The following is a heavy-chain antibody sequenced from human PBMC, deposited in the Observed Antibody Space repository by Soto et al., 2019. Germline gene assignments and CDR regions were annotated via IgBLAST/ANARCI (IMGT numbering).Heavy chain of an antibody. CDR2: IIPSSGTP. D-gene: IGHD6-13*01. V-gene: IGHV1-69*01. Sequence: QVQLVQSGAEVKKPGSSVKVSCKASGGTFNNYAVTWVRQAPGQGLEWMGGIIPSSGTPNYAQRFQDRVTITADESTSTVYTELSSLSSEDTALYYCASSYGTSWYGDYWGQGTLVTVSS. CDR1: GGTFNNYA. J-gene: IGHJ4*02. CDR3: ASSYGTSWYGDY.